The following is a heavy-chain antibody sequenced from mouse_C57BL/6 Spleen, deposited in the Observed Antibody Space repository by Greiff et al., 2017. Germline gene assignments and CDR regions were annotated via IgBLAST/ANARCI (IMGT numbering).Heavy chain of an antibody. V-gene: IGHV1-80*01. CDR2: IYPGEGDT. J-gene: IGHJ2*01. CDR3: TRRNDGYFNY. Sequence: VQLQQSGAELVKPGASVKISCKASGYAFSSYWMNWVKQRPGKGLEWIGQIYPGEGDTNYNGKFKGKATLNADKSSSTAYLQLSSLTSEDSAVYVCTRRNDGYFNYWGQGTTLTVSS. CDR1: GYAFSSYW. D-gene: IGHD2-3*01.